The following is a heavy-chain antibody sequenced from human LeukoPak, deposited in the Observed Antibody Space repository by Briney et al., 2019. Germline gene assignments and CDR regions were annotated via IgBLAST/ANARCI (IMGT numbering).Heavy chain of an antibody. CDR3: AKSVCSSAGCSHYFDS. D-gene: IGHD2-2*01. CDR1: GFAFSSYS. Sequence: PGGSLRLSCAASGFAFSSYSMNWVRQAPGKGLEWISYISGSDSATYYADSVKGRFTISRDNSKNTLYLQMNSLRAEDTAVYYCAKSVCSSAGCSHYFDSWGQGTLVTVSS. J-gene: IGHJ4*02. V-gene: IGHV3-48*01. CDR2: ISGSDSAT.